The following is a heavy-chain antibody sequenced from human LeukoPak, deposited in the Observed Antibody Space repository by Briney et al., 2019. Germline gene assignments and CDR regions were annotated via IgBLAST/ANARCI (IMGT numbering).Heavy chain of an antibody. J-gene: IGHJ5*02. CDR3: ARAYWTNSYSP. V-gene: IGHV4-4*02. Sequence: SETLSLTCGVSGGSITNTNYWTWVRQPPGKGLEWIGEVNLQGSTNYNPSLMGRVAISVDTSENHISLQLTSVTAADTAVYYCARAYWTNSYSPWGQGTLVTVSS. D-gene: IGHD4-11*01. CDR1: GGSITNTNY. CDR2: VNLQGST.